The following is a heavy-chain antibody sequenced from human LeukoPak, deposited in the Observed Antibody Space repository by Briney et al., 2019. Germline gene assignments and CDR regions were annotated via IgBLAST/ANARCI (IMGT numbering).Heavy chain of an antibody. V-gene: IGHV1-46*01. Sequence: ASVKVSCKASGYTFTSYYMHWVRQAPGQGLEWMGIINPSGGSTSYAQKFQGRVIITRNTPISTAYMELSSLRSEDTAVYYCARNHPRGDGYAYWGQGTLVTVSS. J-gene: IGHJ4*02. CDR1: GYTFTSYY. CDR2: INPSGGST. CDR3: ARNHPRGDGYAY. D-gene: IGHD2-2*03.